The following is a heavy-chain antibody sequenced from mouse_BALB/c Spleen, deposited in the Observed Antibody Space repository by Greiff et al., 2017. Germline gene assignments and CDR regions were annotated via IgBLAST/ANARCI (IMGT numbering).Heavy chain of an antibody. V-gene: IGHV7-3*02. CDR1: GFTFTDYY. Sequence: EVMLVESGGGLVQPGGSLRLSCATSGFTFTDYYMSWVRQPPGKALEWLGFIRNKANGYTTEYSASVKGRFTISRDNSQSILYLQMNTLRAEDSATYYCARVLYGSSPYYAMDYWGQGTSVTVSS. J-gene: IGHJ4*01. CDR3: ARVLYGSSPYYAMDY. CDR2: IRNKANGYTT. D-gene: IGHD1-1*01.